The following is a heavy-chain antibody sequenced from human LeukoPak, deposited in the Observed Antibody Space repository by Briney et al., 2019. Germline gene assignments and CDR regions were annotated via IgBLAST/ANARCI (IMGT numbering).Heavy chain of an antibody. Sequence: PSETLSLTCTVSGGSISSYYWSWIRQPPGKGLEWIGYIYYSGSTNYNPSLKSRVTISVDTSKNQFSLKLSSVTAADTAVYYCARHQRYCSSTSCHWFDPWGQGTLVTVPS. CDR3: ARHQRYCSSTSCHWFDP. V-gene: IGHV4-59*08. D-gene: IGHD2-2*01. J-gene: IGHJ5*02. CDR1: GGSISSYY. CDR2: IYYSGST.